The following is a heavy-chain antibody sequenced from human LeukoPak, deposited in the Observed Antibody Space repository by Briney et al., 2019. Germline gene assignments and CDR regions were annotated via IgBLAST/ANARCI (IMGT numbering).Heavy chain of an antibody. D-gene: IGHD3-3*01. J-gene: IGHJ4*02. CDR2: IYYSGST. V-gene: IGHV4-39*07. CDR3: AREVSGGSVLRFLEWLSAGPYFDY. Sequence: SETLSLTCTVSTGSISSGSYYWGWIRQPPGKGLEWIGSIYYSGSTYYNPSLKSRVTISVDTSKNQFSLKLSSVTAADTAVYYCAREVSGGSVLRFLEWLSAGPYFDYWGQGTLVTVSS. CDR1: TGSISSGSYY.